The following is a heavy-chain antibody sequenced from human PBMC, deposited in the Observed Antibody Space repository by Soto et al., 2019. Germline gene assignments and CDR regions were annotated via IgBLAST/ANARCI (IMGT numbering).Heavy chain of an antibody. CDR2: IHHSGST. J-gene: IGHJ4*02. V-gene: IGHV4-4*02. D-gene: IGHD6-13*01. Sequence: QVQLQESGPGLVKTSGTLSLTCAVSGVSISSSHWWNWVRQPPGKGLEWIGEIHHSGSTNYNPSLKSRVTISVDKSKNQFALKLSSVTAADTSVYYCARGGRAAAGFFDYWGQGTLVTVSS. CDR3: ARGGRAAAGFFDY. CDR1: GVSISSSHW.